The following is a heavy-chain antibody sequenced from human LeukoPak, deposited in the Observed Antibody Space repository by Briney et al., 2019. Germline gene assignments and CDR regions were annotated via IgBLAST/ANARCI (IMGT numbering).Heavy chain of an antibody. CDR1: GGSISSYY. CDR3: ARDRRGAYYYDSSGVYFDY. Sequence: SETLSLTCTVSGGSISSYYWSWIRQPPGKGLEWIGYIYYSGSTNYNPSLKSRVTISVDTSKNQFSLKLSSVTAADTAVYYCARDRRGAYYYDSSGVYFDYWGQGTLVTVSS. J-gene: IGHJ4*02. D-gene: IGHD3-22*01. CDR2: IYYSGST. V-gene: IGHV4-59*12.